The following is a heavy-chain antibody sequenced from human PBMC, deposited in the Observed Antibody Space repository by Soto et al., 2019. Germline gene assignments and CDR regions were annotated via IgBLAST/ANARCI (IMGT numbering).Heavy chain of an antibody. D-gene: IGHD1-26*01. Sequence: QPGGSLRLSCAASGFTFSGSAMHWVRQASGKGLEWVGRIRSKANSYATAYAASVKGRFTISRDDSKNTAYLQMNSLKTEDTAVYYCTRPYSGSYSSHYWGQGTLVTVSS. V-gene: IGHV3-73*01. CDR1: GFTFSGSA. J-gene: IGHJ4*02. CDR2: IRSKANSYAT. CDR3: TRPYSGSYSSHY.